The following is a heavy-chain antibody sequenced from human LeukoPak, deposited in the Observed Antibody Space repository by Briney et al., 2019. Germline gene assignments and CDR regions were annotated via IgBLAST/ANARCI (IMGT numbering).Heavy chain of an antibody. V-gene: IGHV3-23*01. D-gene: IGHD3-16*01. CDR3: ARDIGDPPFAYYYGMDV. CDR1: GFTFRSYA. Sequence: GGSLRLSCAASGFTFRSYAMNWVRQAPGKGLEWVSAISGSGSATYYADSVKGRFTISRDNSKNTLYLQMNSLRAEDTAVYYCARDIGDPPFAYYYGMDVWGQGTTVTVSS. J-gene: IGHJ6*02. CDR2: ISGSGSAT.